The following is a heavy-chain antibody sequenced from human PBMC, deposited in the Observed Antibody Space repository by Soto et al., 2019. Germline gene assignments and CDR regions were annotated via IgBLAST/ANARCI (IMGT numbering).Heavy chain of an antibody. CDR1: GGSFSGYY. CDR2: INHSGST. Sequence: SETLSLTFAVYGGSFSGYYWSWIRQPPGKGLEWIGEINHSGSTNYNPSLKSRVTISVDTSKNQFSLKLSSVTAADTAVYYCACRQELRGFFDYWGQGTLVTVSS. J-gene: IGHJ4*02. CDR3: ACRQELRGFFDY. V-gene: IGHV4-34*01. D-gene: IGHD1-26*01.